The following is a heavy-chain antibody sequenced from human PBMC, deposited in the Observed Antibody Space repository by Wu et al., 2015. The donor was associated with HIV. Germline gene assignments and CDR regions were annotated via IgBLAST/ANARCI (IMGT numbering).Heavy chain of an antibody. V-gene: IGHV1-69-2*01. Sequence: EVHLVQSGAEVKKPGATVKISCKVSGYTFIDQYMHWVQQAPGKGLGWMGLVDPEDGETIYAEKFQGRVTITADTSTDTAYMELSSLRSDDTAIYYCVGRRSLDYWGQGTLVTVSS. CDR3: VGRRSLDY. D-gene: IGHD3-16*02. J-gene: IGHJ4*02. CDR2: VDPEDGET. CDR1: GYTFIDQY.